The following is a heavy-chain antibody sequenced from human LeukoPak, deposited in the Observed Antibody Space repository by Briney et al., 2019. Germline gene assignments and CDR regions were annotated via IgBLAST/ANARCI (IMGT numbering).Heavy chain of an antibody. CDR3: ARAGIAATHYFDY. V-gene: IGHV6-1*01. CDR2: TYYRSKWYN. J-gene: IGHJ4*02. CDR1: GDSVSSNSAA. D-gene: IGHD6-25*01. Sequence: SQTLSLTCAISGDSVSSNSAAWNWIRQSPLRGLEWLGRTYYRSKWYNDYAVSVKSRITINPDTSKNQFSLQLNSVTPEDTAVYYCARAGIAATHYFDYWGQGTLVTVSS.